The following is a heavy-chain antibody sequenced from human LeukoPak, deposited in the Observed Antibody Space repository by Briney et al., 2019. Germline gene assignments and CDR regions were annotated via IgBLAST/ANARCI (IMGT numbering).Heavy chain of an antibody. Sequence: GGSLRLSCAASGFTFSSYAMSWARQAPGGGLERVSHLSGNGDNTYYADSVKGRFTISRDNSKNTLHLQMNTLRAEDTAVYYCASRIATAGSVDYWGQGTLVTVSS. V-gene: IGHV3-23*01. CDR1: GFTFSSYA. CDR2: LSGNGDNT. J-gene: IGHJ4*02. CDR3: ASRIATAGSVDY. D-gene: IGHD6-13*01.